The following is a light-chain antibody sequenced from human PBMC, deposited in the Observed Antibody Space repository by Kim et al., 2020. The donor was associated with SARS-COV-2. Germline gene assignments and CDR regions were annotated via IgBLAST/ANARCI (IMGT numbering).Light chain of an antibody. J-gene: IGLJ2*01. Sequence: SYELTQPPSVSVSPGQTARIACSGDTLAIQYAYWYQQKPGQAPLLVIYKDTERPSGIPGRFSGSSSGTTVTLTISGVQAEDEADYYCQSTDSSGTSVVFGGGTQPTVL. V-gene: IGLV3-25*03. CDR2: KDT. CDR1: TLAIQY. CDR3: QSTDSSGTSVV.